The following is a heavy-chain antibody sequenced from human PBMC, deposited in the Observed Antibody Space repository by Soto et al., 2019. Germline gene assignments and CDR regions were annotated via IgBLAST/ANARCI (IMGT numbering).Heavy chain of an antibody. J-gene: IGHJ5*02. D-gene: IGHD2-15*01. CDR1: GFTFSDYY. CDR3: AREVYCSGGSCGTNWFDP. CDR2: IGTAGDT. V-gene: IGHV3-13*01. Sequence: GGSLRLSCAASGFTFSDYYMSWIRQATGKGLEWVSAIGTAGDTYYPGSVKGRFTISRENAKNSLYLQMNSLRAEDTAVYYCAREVYCSGGSCGTNWFDPWGQGTLVTVSS.